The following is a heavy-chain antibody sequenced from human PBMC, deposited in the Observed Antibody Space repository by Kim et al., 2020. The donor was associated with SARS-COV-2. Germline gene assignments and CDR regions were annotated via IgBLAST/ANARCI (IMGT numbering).Heavy chain of an antibody. CDR1: GFTFSSYT. CDR3: ARDGADRSRVDY. CDR2: ISSGSSYI. D-gene: IGHD3-22*01. J-gene: IGHJ4*02. V-gene: IGHV3-21*01. Sequence: GGSLRLSCAASGFTFSSYTMNWVRQAPGKGLEWVSCISSGSSYIYYADSVKGRFTISRDNAKNSLYLQMNSLRAEDTAVYYCARDGADRSRVDYWGQGTLVTVSS.